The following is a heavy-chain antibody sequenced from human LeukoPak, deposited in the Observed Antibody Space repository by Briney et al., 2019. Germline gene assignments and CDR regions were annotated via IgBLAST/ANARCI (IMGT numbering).Heavy chain of an antibody. D-gene: IGHD6-13*01. CDR2: IYYSGST. CDR3: ARRSPGYRLDY. V-gene: IGHV4-39*01. J-gene: IGHJ4*02. CDR1: GGSISSSSYF. Sequence: SETLSLTCTVSGGSISSSSYFWSWIRQPPGKGLEWIGTIYYSGSTYYNPSLKSRVTISVDTSKDQFSLKLSSVTAADTAVYYCARRSPGYRLDYWGQGTLVTVSS.